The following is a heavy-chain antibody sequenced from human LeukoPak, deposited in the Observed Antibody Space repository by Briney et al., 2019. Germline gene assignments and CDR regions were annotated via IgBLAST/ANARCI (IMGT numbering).Heavy chain of an antibody. V-gene: IGHV1-18*01. J-gene: IGHJ4*02. CDR2: ISAYNGNT. CDR1: GYTFTSYG. D-gene: IGHD6-6*01. CDR3: ARDRIAARGAPSDY. Sequence: VKVSCKASGYTFTSYGISWVRPAPGQGRGWMGWISAYNGNTNYAQKLQGRVTMTTDTSTSTAYMELRSLRSDDTAVYYCARDRIAARGAPSDYWGQGTLVTVSS.